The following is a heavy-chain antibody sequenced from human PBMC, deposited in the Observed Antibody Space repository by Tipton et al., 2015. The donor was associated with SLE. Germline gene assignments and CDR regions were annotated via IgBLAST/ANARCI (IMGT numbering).Heavy chain of an antibody. CDR1: TGSIFTHY. Sequence: TLSLTCTLSTGSIFTHYWSWIRQPPGKGLEWIGNIYYTGSTYYNPSLKSRVTISVDTSKNQFSLKLSSVTAADTAVYYCARGRGYFDYWGQGTLVTVSS. CDR2: IYYTGST. CDR3: ARGRGYFDY. J-gene: IGHJ4*02. V-gene: IGHV4-59*11.